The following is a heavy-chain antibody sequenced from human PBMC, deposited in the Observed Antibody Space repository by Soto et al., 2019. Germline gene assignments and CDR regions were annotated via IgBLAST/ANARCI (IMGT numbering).Heavy chain of an antibody. Sequence: GGSLRLSCSASGLNFNDYAMHWVRQAAGKGLKYVSSISSNGVSTYYADSVKGRFTISRDNSKNTLYLQMNSLRVEDTAVYYCVKDRFVNYWGQGALVTVYS. V-gene: IGHV3-64D*06. CDR2: ISSNGVST. D-gene: IGHD3-3*01. CDR1: GLNFNDYA. CDR3: VKDRFVNY. J-gene: IGHJ4*02.